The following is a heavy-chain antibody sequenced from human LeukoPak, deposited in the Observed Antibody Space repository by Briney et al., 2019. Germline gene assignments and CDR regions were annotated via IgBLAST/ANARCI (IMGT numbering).Heavy chain of an antibody. CDR2: IYHSGST. V-gene: IGHV4-38-2*02. Sequence: SETLSLTCIVSGYSISSGYYWGWIRQSPGKGLEWIGSIYHSGSTYYNPSLKSRVTISVDRSKNQFSLKLSSVTAADTAVYYCASDYGGNLDYWGQGTLVTVSS. CDR1: GYSISSGYY. J-gene: IGHJ4*02. D-gene: IGHD4-23*01. CDR3: ASDYGGNLDY.